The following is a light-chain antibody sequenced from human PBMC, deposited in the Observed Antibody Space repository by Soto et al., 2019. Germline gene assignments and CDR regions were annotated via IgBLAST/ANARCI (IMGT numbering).Light chain of an antibody. V-gene: IGKV3D-15*01. CDR2: GAS. CDR3: QQYNNWPVT. J-gene: IGKJ4*01. CDR1: QSINSD. Sequence: EIVMTQSPATLSVTQGETTRLSCRASQSINSDVAWYQHKFGQTPRLLIHGASTRATGIAARFSGSGSGTEFTLTISGLQSEDFATYYCQQYNNWPVTFGGGTKVDIK.